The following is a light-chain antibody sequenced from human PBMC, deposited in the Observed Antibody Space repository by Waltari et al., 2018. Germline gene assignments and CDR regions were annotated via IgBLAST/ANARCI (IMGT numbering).Light chain of an antibody. CDR2: GKN. J-gene: IGLJ2*01. CDR1: SLRSDY. Sequence: SSELTQDPAVSVALGQTVRITCQGDSLRSDYASWYQQKQGQAPVLVIYGKNNRPSGIPDRFSGSSSGNTASLTITGAQAEDEADYYCNSRDSSGNHLEVFGGGTKLTVL. CDR3: NSRDSSGNHLEV. V-gene: IGLV3-19*01.